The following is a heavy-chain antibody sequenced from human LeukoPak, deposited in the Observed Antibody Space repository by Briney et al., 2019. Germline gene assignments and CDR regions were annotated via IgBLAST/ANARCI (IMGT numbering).Heavy chain of an antibody. D-gene: IGHD4-17*01. V-gene: IGHV1-2*02. CDR2: INPNSGGT. CDR1: GYTFTGYY. J-gene: IGHJ4*02. Sequence: ASVKVSCKASGYTFTGYYMHWVRQAPGQGLEWMGWINPNSGGTNYAQKFQGRVTMTRDTSISTTYMELSRLRSDDTAVYYFASLIRAVTYFDYWGQGTLVTVSS. CDR3: ASLIRAVTYFDY.